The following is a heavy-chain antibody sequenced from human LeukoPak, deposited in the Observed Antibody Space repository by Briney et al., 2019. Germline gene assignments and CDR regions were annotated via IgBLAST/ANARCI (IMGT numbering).Heavy chain of an antibody. CDR1: GGSFSGYY. V-gene: IGHV4-34*01. J-gene: IGHJ4*02. D-gene: IGHD6-19*01. CDR2: TDHSESA. Sequence: PSETLSLTCSVYGGSFSGYYWTWIRQPPGKGLEWIGETDHSESANHSPSLKSRLTMSVDTSKSQFSLRLNSVTAADTATYYCARRYSSGFYYFDYWGQGALVTVSS. CDR3: ARRYSSGFYYFDY.